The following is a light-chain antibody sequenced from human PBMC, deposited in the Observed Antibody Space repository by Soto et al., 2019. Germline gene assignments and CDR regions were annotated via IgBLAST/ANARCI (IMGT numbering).Light chain of an antibody. J-gene: IGLJ1*01. CDR2: DVS. CDR3: SSYTSSSTYV. V-gene: IGLV2-14*03. CDR1: SSDVGGSNY. Sequence: QSALTQPASVSGSPGQSITISCTGTSSDVGGSNYVSWYQQHPGKAPKLIIFDVSHRPSGFSNHFSGSKSGNTAFLTISGLQAEDEADYYCSSYTSSSTYVFGTGTKLTVL.